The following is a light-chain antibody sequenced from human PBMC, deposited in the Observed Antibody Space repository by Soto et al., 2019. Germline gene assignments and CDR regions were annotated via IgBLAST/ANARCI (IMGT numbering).Light chain of an antibody. J-gene: IGLJ3*02. V-gene: IGLV2-14*01. CDR1: SSDVGGYNY. CDR2: GVS. Sequence: QSALTQPASVSGSPGQSITISCTGTSSDVGGYNYVSWYQQHPGKAPKLMIYGVSNRPSGVSNRCSGSKSGNTASLSISGRQAEDEADYYCSSYTSSSTGVFGGGTKVTVL. CDR3: SSYTSSSTGV.